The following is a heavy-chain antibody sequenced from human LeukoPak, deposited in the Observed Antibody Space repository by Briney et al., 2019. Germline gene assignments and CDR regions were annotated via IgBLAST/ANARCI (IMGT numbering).Heavy chain of an antibody. J-gene: IGHJ5*02. CDR2: ISGSGGST. CDR3: AKGTPLYWLDVRLGAAEA. D-gene: IGHD6-13*01. CDR1: GFTFSSYA. V-gene: IGHV3-23*01. Sequence: SGGSLRLSCAASGFTFSSYAMSWVRQAPGKGLEWVSAISGSGGSTYYADSVKGRFTISRDNSKNTLYMQMNSLRAEDTAVYYCAKGTPLYWLDVRLGAAEAWGQGTLVTVSS.